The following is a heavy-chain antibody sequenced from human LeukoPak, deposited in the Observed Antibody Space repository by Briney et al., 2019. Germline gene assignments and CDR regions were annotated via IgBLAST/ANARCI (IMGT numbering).Heavy chain of an antibody. V-gene: IGHV1-69*13. CDR1: GGTFCSYA. J-gene: IGHJ6*02. CDR3: ARYCSSTSCYDYYYGMDV. CDR2: IIPIFGTA. D-gene: IGHD2-2*01. Sequence: ASVKVSCKASGGTFCSYAISWVRQAPGQGLEWMGGIIPIFGTANYAQKFQGRVTITADESTSTAYMELSSLRSEDTAVYYCARYCSSTSCYDYYYGMDVWGQGTTVTVSS.